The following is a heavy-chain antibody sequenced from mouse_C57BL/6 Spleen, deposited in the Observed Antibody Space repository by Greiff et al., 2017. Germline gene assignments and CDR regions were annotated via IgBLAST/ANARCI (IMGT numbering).Heavy chain of an antibody. J-gene: IGHJ4*01. CDR1: GFTFSSYA. V-gene: IGHV5-9-1*02. Sequence: EVQVVESGEGLVKPGGSLKLSCAASGFTFSSYAMSWVRQTPEKRLEWVAYISSGGDYIYYADTVKGRFTIARDNARNTLYLQMSSLKSEDTAMYYCTREGNYVGAMDYWGQGTSVTVSS. CDR3: TREGNYVGAMDY. D-gene: IGHD2-1*01. CDR2: ISSGGDYI.